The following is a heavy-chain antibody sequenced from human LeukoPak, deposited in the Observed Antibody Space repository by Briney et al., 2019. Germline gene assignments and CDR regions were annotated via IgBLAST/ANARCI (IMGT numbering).Heavy chain of an antibody. Sequence: GGSLRLSCAASGFTFSSYWMHWVRQAPGKGLVWVSCINSDGSSTSYADSVKGRFTISRDNAKNTLYLQMNSLRAEDTAVYYCARIFEMATQGYWGQGTLVTVSS. V-gene: IGHV3-74*01. CDR3: ARIFEMATQGY. CDR2: INSDGSST. J-gene: IGHJ4*02. D-gene: IGHD5-24*01. CDR1: GFTFSSYW.